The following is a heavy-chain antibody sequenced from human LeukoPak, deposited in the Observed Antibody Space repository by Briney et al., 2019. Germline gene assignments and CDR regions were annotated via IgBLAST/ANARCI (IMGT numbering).Heavy chain of an antibody. V-gene: IGHV1-46*01. J-gene: IGHJ4*02. CDR1: GYTFTGYY. CDR2: INPSGGST. D-gene: IGHD3-10*01. CDR3: ARDHGSAYYRAPRH. Sequence: GPVKVSCKASGYTFTGYYMHWVRQAPGQGLEWMGTINPSGGSTTYAQKFQGRVTMTRDTSTSTVYMELSSLRSEDTAVYYCARDHGSAYYRAPRHWGQGTLVTVSS.